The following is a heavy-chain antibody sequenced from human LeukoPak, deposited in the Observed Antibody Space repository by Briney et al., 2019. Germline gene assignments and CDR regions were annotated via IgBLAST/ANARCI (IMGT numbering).Heavy chain of an antibody. CDR2: TYYRSKWYN. CDR3: ARDREYYDYVWGSYRFWFLDY. CDR1: GDSVSSNSAA. V-gene: IGHV6-1*01. D-gene: IGHD3-16*02. J-gene: IGHJ4*02. Sequence: SQTLSLTCAIPGDSVSSNSAAWNWIRQSPSRGLEWLGRTYYRSKWYNDYAVSVKSRITINPDTSKNQFSLQLNSVTPEDTAVYYCARDREYYDYVWGSYRFWFLDYWGQGTLVTVSS.